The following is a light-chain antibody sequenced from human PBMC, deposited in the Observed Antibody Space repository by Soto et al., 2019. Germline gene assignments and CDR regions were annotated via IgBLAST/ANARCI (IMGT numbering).Light chain of an antibody. CDR1: QSVTSNY. CDR3: QQYSRSPRT. CDR2: GAS. J-gene: IGKJ1*01. V-gene: IGKV3-20*01. Sequence: EIVLTQSPCALSLSPGERATLSCRASQSVTSNYLAWYQQKPGQAPRLLIYGASNRATGIPDRFSGSGSETDFTLTISRLEPEDFAVYYCQQYSRSPRTFGQGTKVDIK.